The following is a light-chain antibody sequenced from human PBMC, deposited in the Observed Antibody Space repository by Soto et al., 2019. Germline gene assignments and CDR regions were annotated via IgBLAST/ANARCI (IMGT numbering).Light chain of an antibody. CDR2: GSS. Sequence: EIVLTQSPYTLSVSPGERATLSCRASQSVSSNLAWYQQKPGQAPRLLIYGSSTRATGIPAMFSGSGSGTEFTLTISSLQSEDFAVYYCQQYNNWPPKTFGQGTK. CDR1: QSVSSN. CDR3: QQYNNWPPKT. V-gene: IGKV3-15*01. J-gene: IGKJ1*01.